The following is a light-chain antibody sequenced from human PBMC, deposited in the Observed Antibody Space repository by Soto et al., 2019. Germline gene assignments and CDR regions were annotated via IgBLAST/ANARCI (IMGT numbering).Light chain of an antibody. Sequence: QSALTQPASVSGSPGQSIAISCTGSASDVGGYNYVSWYQQYPGKAPKLMIYEVSNRPSGISNRFSGSKSGNTASLTISGLQAEDEVEYYCSSYTNRNTRVFGTGTKLTVL. V-gene: IGLV2-14*01. CDR3: SSYTNRNTRV. CDR1: ASDVGGYNY. CDR2: EVS. J-gene: IGLJ1*01.